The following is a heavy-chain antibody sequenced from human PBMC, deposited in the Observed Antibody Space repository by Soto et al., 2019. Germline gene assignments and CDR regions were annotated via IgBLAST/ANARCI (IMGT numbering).Heavy chain of an antibody. V-gene: IGHV4-39*01. D-gene: IGHD2-2*01. CDR2: IYYSGST. Sequence: QLQLQESGPGLVKPSETLSLTCTVSGGSISSSSYYWGWIRQPPGKGLEWIGSIYYSGSTYYNPSLKRRVTISVDTSKNQFSLKLSSVTGADTAVYYCTRLFTSTVGVFWFDAWGQGPLVTVSS. CDR1: GGSISSSSYY. J-gene: IGHJ5*02. CDR3: TRLFTSTVGVFWFDA.